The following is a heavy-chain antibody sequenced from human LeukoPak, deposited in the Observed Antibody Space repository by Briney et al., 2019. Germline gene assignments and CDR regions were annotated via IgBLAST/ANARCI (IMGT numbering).Heavy chain of an antibody. CDR2: ISSSSSIV. CDR1: GFTFSSYS. CDR3: AKDMRQQLALDY. Sequence: GGSLRLSCVASGFTFSSYSMNWVRQTPGKGLEWISYISSSSSIVYYADSVKGRFTISRDNSKNTLYLQMNSLRAEDTAVYYCAKDMRQQLALDYWGQGTLVTVSS. J-gene: IGHJ4*02. V-gene: IGHV3-48*01. D-gene: IGHD6-13*01.